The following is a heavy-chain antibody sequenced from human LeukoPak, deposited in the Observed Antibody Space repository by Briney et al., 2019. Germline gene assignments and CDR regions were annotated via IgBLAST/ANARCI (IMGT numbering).Heavy chain of an antibody. CDR2: INPSGGST. CDR3: ARDQEGFDY. CDR1: GYTFTSYY. V-gene: IGHV1-46*01. Sequence: GASVKVSCKASGYTFTSYYMHWVRQAPGQGLEWMGIINPSGGSTSYAQNFQGRVTVTRDTSTTTVHMELRGLRSEDTAVYYCARDQEGFDYWGRGTVVTVSS. J-gene: IGHJ4*02.